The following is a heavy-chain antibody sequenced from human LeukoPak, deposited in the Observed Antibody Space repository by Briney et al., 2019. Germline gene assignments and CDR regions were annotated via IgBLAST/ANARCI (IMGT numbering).Heavy chain of an antibody. CDR3: ARGVSVAGDFDF. CDR2: IKQDGSAK. J-gene: IGHJ4*02. D-gene: IGHD6-19*01. Sequence: GGSLRLSCAASGFTFSNYWMSWGRQAPGKGLEWVANIKQDGSAKYYVDSVKGRFTISRDNVKNALYLQMSSLRAEDTAVYYCARGVSVAGDFDFWGQGALVTVSS. V-gene: IGHV3-7*01. CDR1: GFTFSNYW.